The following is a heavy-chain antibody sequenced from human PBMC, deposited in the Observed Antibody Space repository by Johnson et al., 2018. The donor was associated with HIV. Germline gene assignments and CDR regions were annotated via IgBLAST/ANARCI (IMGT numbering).Heavy chain of an antibody. V-gene: IGHV3-30*02. CDR1: GFTFSSYG. CDR2: IRYDGSNK. D-gene: IGHD1-26*01. CDR3: AKGWGRGTFSTDDSFDI. J-gene: IGHJ3*02. Sequence: QVQLVESGGGVVQPGRSLRLSCAVSGFTFSSYGMHWVRQAPGKGLEWVAFIRYDGSNKYYADSVKGRFTISRDNSKNTLYLQMNSLRAEDTAVYYCAKGWGRGTFSTDDSFDIWGQGTMVTVSS.